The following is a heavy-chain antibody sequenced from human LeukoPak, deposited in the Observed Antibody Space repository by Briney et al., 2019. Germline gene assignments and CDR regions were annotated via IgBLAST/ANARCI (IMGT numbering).Heavy chain of an antibody. V-gene: IGHV3-30-3*01. Sequence: GGSLRLSCAASGFAFSSYAMHWVRQAPGKGLEWVAVISYDGSNKYYADSVKGRFTISRDNSKNTLYLQMNSLRAEDTAVYYCARESRAFDIWGQGTMVTVSS. CDR2: ISYDGSNK. J-gene: IGHJ3*02. CDR3: ARESRAFDI. CDR1: GFAFSSYA.